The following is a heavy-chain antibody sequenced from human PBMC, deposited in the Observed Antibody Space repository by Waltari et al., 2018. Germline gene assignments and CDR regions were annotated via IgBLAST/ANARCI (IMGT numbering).Heavy chain of an antibody. V-gene: IGHV4-38-2*02. CDR1: GFSISSGYY. CDR2: IYHSGNA. D-gene: IGHD4-17*01. CDR3: ARLDYGDNEPLDY. Sequence: HLHESGPGLVKPSETLSLTCIVSGFSISSGYYWGWGRQPPGKGLEWIGSIYHSGNAYYNPSLESRVTISVDPSSNQFSLKVRSVTAADTAVYYCARLDYGDNEPLDYWGQGTLVTVSS. J-gene: IGHJ4*02.